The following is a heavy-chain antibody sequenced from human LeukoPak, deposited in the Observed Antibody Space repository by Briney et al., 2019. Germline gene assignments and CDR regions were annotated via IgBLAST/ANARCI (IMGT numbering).Heavy chain of an antibody. CDR3: ARADKDGYGFFGFDY. CDR2: IWYDGSKT. J-gene: IGHJ4*02. Sequence: GGSLRLSCAASGFTFSSYGMHWVRQSPGKGLEWVAVIWYDGSKTYYADSVKGRFTISRDNAKNSLYLQINSLRAEDTALYYCARADKDGYGFFGFDYWGQGTLVTVSS. D-gene: IGHD5-18*01. CDR1: GFTFSSYG. V-gene: IGHV3-33*01.